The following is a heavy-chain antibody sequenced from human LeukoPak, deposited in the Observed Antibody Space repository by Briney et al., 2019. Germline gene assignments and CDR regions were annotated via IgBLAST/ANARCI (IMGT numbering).Heavy chain of an antibody. CDR3: AKDISGGRPFILPRQLGY. J-gene: IGHJ4*02. CDR1: GFTFDDYA. D-gene: IGHD1-26*01. V-gene: IGHV3-9*01. Sequence: PGRSLRLSCAASGFTFDDYAMHWVRQAPGKGLEWVSGISWSSGSIGYADSVKGRFTISRDNAKNSLYLQMNSLRAEDTALYYCAKDISGGRPFILPRQLGYWGQGTLVTVSS. CDR2: ISWSSGSI.